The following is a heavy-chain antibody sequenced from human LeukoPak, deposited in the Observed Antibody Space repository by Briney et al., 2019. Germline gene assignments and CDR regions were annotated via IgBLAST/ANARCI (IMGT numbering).Heavy chain of an antibody. CDR2: IFPGDSDT. Sequence: GESLKISCKGSGYSFTTNWVGWVRQMPGKGLESMEIIFPGDSDTRYTPSFQGQVIISADKSTGTVYLQWTSLKASDTAIYYCARLECSSTTCPFAYWGQGTLVTVSS. J-gene: IGHJ4*02. V-gene: IGHV5-51*01. CDR1: GYSFTTNW. D-gene: IGHD2-2*01. CDR3: ARLECSSTTCPFAY.